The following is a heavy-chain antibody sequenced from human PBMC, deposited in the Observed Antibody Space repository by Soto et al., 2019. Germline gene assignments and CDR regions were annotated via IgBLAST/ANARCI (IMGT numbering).Heavy chain of an antibody. J-gene: IGHJ3*02. CDR2: VSGSGGST. V-gene: IGHV3-23*01. Sequence: GGSLRLSCAASGFTFSSYAMSWVRQAPGKGLEWVSGVSGSGGSTDCVDSVKGRFTISRDNSKNTLYLQMNSLRAEDTAVYYCAKDFGYNYGYDAFDIWGQGTKVTVSS. CDR1: GFTFSSYA. CDR3: AKDFGYNYGYDAFDI. D-gene: IGHD5-18*01.